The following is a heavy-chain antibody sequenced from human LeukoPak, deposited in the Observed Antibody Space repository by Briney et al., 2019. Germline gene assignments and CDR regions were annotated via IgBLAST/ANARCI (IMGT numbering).Heavy chain of an antibody. J-gene: IGHJ4*02. V-gene: IGHV4-38-2*01. CDR3: ARNDSSGYLDY. Sequence: PSETLSLTCAVSDSSISSTSYWGWIRPPPGKGLEWIGSIYHSGGTVYNPSLKSRVTISVDTSKKQFSLKLTSVTAADTAVYYCARNDSSGYLDYWGQGTLVTVSS. CDR1: DSSISSTSY. D-gene: IGHD3-22*01. CDR2: IYHSGGT.